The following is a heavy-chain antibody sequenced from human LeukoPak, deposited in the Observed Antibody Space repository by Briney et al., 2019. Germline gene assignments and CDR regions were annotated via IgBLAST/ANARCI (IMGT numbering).Heavy chain of an antibody. CDR3: ARHVVAVGFDY. CDR2: ITSSSSYI. CDR1: GFTFSSYT. D-gene: IGHD3-22*01. J-gene: IGHJ4*02. Sequence: GGSLRLSCAASGFTFSSYTMNWVRQAPGKGLEWVSSITSSSSYIYYADSVKGRFTISRDNAKNSLYLQMNSLRAEDTAVYYCARHVVAVGFDYWGQGALVTVSS. V-gene: IGHV3-21*01.